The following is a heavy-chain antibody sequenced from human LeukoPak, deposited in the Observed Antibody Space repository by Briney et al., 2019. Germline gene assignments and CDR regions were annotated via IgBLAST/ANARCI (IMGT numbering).Heavy chain of an antibody. J-gene: IGHJ4*02. V-gene: IGHV3-30-3*01. Sequence: GRSLRLSCAASGFTFSSYAMHWVRQAPGKGLEWVAVISYDGSNKYYADSVKGRFTISRDNSKNTLYLQMNSLRAEDTAVYYCARVHHLRFLEWLLYIDYWGQGTLVTVSS. CDR1: GFTFSSYA. CDR3: ARVHHLRFLEWLLYIDY. D-gene: IGHD3-3*01. CDR2: ISYDGSNK.